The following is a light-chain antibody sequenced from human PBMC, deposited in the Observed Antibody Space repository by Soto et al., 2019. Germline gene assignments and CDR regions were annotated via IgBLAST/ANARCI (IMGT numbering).Light chain of an antibody. CDR1: SSDVGGYNY. CDR2: EVS. V-gene: IGLV2-8*01. CDR3: SSYAASNNLGV. Sequence: QSALTQPPSASGSPGQAVTISCSGTSSDVGGYNYVSWYQQHPGQAPKLMMYEVSKRPSGVHDRFSGSKSGNTASLTVSGLQAEDEADYYCSSYAASNNLGVFGGGTKLTVL. J-gene: IGLJ2*01.